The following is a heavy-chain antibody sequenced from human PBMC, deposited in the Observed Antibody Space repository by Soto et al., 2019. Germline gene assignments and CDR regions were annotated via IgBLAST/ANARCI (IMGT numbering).Heavy chain of an antibody. Sequence: ASVKVSCKASGYTFTSYAMHWVRQAPGQRLEWMGWINAGNGNTKYSQKFQGRVTITRDTSASTAYMELRSLRSDDTAVYYCARERDYYDSSGQRDAFDIWGQGTMVTVSS. J-gene: IGHJ3*02. CDR3: ARERDYYDSSGQRDAFDI. CDR1: GYTFTSYA. CDR2: INAGNGNT. D-gene: IGHD3-22*01. V-gene: IGHV1-3*01.